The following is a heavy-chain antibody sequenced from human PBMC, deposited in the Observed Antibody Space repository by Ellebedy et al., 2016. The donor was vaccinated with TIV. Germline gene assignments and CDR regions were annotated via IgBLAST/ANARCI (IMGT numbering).Heavy chain of an antibody. CDR2: IYPGDSDT. Sequence: GESLKISCKGSGYSFTSYWIGWVRQMPGKGLEWMGIIYPGDSDTRYSPSFQGQVTVSADKSISTAYLQWSSLKASDTAMYYCARHEDGSGTRGDEWWSDPWGQGTLVTVSS. CDR3: ARHEDGSGTRGDEWWSDP. V-gene: IGHV5-51*01. CDR1: GYSFTSYW. J-gene: IGHJ5*02. D-gene: IGHD3-10*01.